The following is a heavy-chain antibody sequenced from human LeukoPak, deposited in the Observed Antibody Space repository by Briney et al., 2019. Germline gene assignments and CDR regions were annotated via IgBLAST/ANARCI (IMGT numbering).Heavy chain of an antibody. D-gene: IGHD3-3*01. CDR2: IIPILGIA. J-gene: IGHJ4*02. CDR3: ASARTRYDFWSGYYGDY. CDR1: GGTFSSYT. V-gene: IGHV1-69*02. Sequence: GASVKVSCKASGGTFSSYTISWLRQAPGQGLEWRGRIIPILGIANYAQKFQGRVTITADKSTSTAYMELSSLRSEDTAVYYCASARTRYDFWSGYYGDYWGQGTLVTVSS.